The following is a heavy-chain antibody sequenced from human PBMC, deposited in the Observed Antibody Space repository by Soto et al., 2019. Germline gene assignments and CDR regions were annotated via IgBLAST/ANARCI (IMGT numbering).Heavy chain of an antibody. CDR3: ARGSDDHYYYGMDV. J-gene: IGHJ6*02. CDR1: GFTFSSYA. CDR2: ISYDGSNK. V-gene: IGHV3-30-3*01. Sequence: QVQLVESGGGVVRPGRSLRLSCAASGFTFSSYAMHWVRQAPGKGLEWVAVISYDGSNKYYADSVKGRFTISRDNSKNTLYLQMNSLRAEDTAVYYCARGSDDHYYYGMDVWGQGTTVTVSS.